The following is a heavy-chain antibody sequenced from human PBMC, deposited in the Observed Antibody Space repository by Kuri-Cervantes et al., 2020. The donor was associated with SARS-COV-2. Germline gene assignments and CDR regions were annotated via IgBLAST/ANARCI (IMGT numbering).Heavy chain of an antibody. V-gene: IGHV4-59*11. CDR3: ARDLWNTARGVYDY. CDR1: GCSISSHY. D-gene: IGHD5-18*01. CDR2: IYYSGST. Sequence: ESLKISCTVSGCSISSHYWSWIRQPPGKGLEWIGYIYYSGSTNYNPSLKSRVTISVDTSKNQFSLKLSSVTAADTAVYYCARDLWNTARGVYDYWGQGTLVTVSS. J-gene: IGHJ4*02.